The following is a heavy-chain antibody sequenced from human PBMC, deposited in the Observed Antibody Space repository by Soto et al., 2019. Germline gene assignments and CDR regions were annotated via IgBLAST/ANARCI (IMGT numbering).Heavy chain of an antibody. J-gene: IGHJ1*01. CDR1: GFTFSSYA. CDR2: ISGSGDST. CDR3: AKGVPGIAVAGTGYFQH. D-gene: IGHD6-19*01. V-gene: IGHV3-23*01. Sequence: EVQLLESGGGLVQPGGSLRLSCAASGFTFSSYAMSWVRQAPGKGLEWVSGISGSGDSTYYADSVKGRFTISRDNSKNTLYLQMNSLRADDTAVYYCAKGVPGIAVAGTGYFQHWGQGTLVTVSS.